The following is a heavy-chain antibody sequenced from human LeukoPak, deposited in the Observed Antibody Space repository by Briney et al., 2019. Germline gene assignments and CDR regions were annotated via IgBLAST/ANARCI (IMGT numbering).Heavy chain of an antibody. Sequence: SETLSLTCTVSGGSISHYYWRWIRQPAGKGLEWIGRIYASGSTNYNPSLQSRVTISVDRSKNQFSLKLSSVTAADTAVYYCARMSNNYDTSGYYSSLDYWGQGTLVTVSS. V-gene: IGHV4-4*07. CDR2: IYASGST. CDR3: ARMSNNYDTSGYYSSLDY. CDR1: GGSISHYY. J-gene: IGHJ4*02. D-gene: IGHD3-22*01.